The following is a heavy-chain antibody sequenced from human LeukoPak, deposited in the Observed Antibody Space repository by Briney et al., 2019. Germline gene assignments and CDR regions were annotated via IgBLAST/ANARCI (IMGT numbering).Heavy chain of an antibody. J-gene: IGHJ4*02. CDR3: AKKIRDPFDY. V-gene: IGHV3-23*01. D-gene: IGHD3-16*01. Sequence: GGSLRLSCAASGFTFSSYAMSWVRPAPGKGREWVSAISGSGGSTYYVDSVKGRFTISRDNSKNTLYLQMNSLRAEDTAVYYCAKKIRDPFDYWGQGTLVTVS. CDR2: ISGSGGST. CDR1: GFTFSSYA.